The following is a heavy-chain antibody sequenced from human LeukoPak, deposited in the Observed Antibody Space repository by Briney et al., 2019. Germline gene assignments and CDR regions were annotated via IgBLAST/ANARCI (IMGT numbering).Heavy chain of an antibody. J-gene: IGHJ4*02. V-gene: IGHV4-30-4*01. CDR3: ARGRYYDFWSGYSSFDY. Sequence: SQTLFLTCTVSGGSISSGDYYWSWIRQPPGKGLEWIGEINHSGSTNYNPSLKSRVTISVDTSKNQFSLKLSSVTAADTAVYYCARGRYYDFWSGYSSFDYWGQGTLVTVSS. CDR1: GGSISSGDYY. CDR2: INHSGST. D-gene: IGHD3-3*01.